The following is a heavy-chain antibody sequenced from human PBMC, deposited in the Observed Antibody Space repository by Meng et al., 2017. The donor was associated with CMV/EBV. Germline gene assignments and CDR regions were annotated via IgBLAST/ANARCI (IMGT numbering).Heavy chain of an antibody. CDR2: INPNSGGT. J-gene: IGHJ5*02. CDR1: GYTFTGYY. Sequence: VERVQAGAGGKKPGASVKGCCKADGYTFTGYYMHWGRQAPGQGLEWMGWINPNSGGTNYAQKFQGRVTMTRDTSISTAYMELSRLRSDDTAVYYCARGPLGEYSNYDAPWGQGTLVTVSS. D-gene: IGHD4-11*01. V-gene: IGHV1-2*02. CDR3: ARGPLGEYSNYDAP.